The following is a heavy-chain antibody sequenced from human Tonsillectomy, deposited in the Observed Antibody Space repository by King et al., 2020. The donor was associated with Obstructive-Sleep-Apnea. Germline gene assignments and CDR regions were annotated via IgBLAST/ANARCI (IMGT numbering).Heavy chain of an antibody. CDR1: GGSISSGGYY. D-gene: IGHD3-10*01. CDR3: ARVLRDVLLDAFDI. V-gene: IGHV4-31*03. CDR2: IYYSGST. Sequence: PLQESGPGLVKPSQTLSLTCTVSGGSISSGGYYWSWIRQHPGKGLEWIGYIYYSGSTYYNPSLKSRVTISVDTSKNQFSLKLSSVTAADTAVYYCARVLRDVLLDAFDIWGQGTMVTVSS. J-gene: IGHJ3*02.